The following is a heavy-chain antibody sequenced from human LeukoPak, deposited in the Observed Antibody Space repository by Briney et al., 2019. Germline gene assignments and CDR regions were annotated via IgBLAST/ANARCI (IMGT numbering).Heavy chain of an antibody. D-gene: IGHD3-22*01. V-gene: IGHV4-59*01. Sequence: SETLSLTCTVSGGSISSYYWSWIRQPPGKGLEWIGYIYYSGSSNYNPSLKSRVTISVDTSKNQFSLKLSSVTAADTAVYYCARGQGGTYYSPFDYWGQGTLVTVSS. CDR2: IYYSGSS. J-gene: IGHJ4*02. CDR1: GGSISSYY. CDR3: ARGQGGTYYSPFDY.